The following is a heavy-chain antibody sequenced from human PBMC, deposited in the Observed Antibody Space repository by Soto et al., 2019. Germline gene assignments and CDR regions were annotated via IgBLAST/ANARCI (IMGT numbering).Heavy chain of an antibody. J-gene: IGHJ4*02. CDR2: VIAIVGMS. D-gene: IGHD3-10*01. CDR1: GGTFNFYS. Sequence: QVQLVQSGAEVKKPGSSVKVSCTASGGTFNFYSISWVRQAPGQGLEWVGRVIAIVGMSEDAQKFQVRVTITADKSTSTAYMNRRSLRSEDTAVYYCATNYGSGIAHFDYWGQGTLVTVSS. CDR3: ATNYGSGIAHFDY. V-gene: IGHV1-69*02.